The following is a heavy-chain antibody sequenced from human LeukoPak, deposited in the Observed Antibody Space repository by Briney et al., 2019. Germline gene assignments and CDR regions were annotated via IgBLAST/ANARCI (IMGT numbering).Heavy chain of an antibody. CDR2: IKQDGSEK. J-gene: IGHJ4*02. CDR3: ARFPRLWYYYDSSGSGYFDY. D-gene: IGHD3-22*01. V-gene: IGHV3-7*01. CDR1: GFSFHDYG. Sequence: SGGSLRLSCAASGFSFHDYGMNWVRQAPGKGREWVANIKQDGSEKYYVDSVKGRFTISRDNAKNSLYLQMNSLRAEDTTVYYCARFPRLWYYYDSSGSGYFDYWGQGTLVTVSS.